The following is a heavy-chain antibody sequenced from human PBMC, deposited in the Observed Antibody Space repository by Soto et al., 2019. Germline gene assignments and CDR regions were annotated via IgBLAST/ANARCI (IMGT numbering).Heavy chain of an antibody. CDR1: GGSISTYNW. CDR3: ARARSTIAAAAIFYP. D-gene: IGHD6-13*01. CDR2: VYRTGST. J-gene: IGHJ5*02. Sequence: SETLSLTCAASGGSISTYNWWSWVRQPPGKGLEWIGEVYRTGSTNYNPSLESRLTISVDKSKNQFSLKLTSVTAADTAVYYCARARSTIAAAAIFYPLGQETLVTVSS. V-gene: IGHV4-4*02.